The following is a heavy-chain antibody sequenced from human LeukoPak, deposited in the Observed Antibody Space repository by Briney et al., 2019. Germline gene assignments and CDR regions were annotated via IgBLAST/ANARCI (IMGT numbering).Heavy chain of an antibody. Sequence: GASVKVSCKASGYTFTSYGISWVRQAPGQGLEWMGWISAYNGNTNYAQKLQGRVTMTTDTSTSTAYMELRSLRSDDTAVYYCARDPYLRHYYGSGSYGFDPWGQGTLVTVSS. CDR2: ISAYNGNT. CDR1: GYTFTSYG. J-gene: IGHJ5*02. CDR3: ARDPYLRHYYGSGSYGFDP. V-gene: IGHV1-18*01. D-gene: IGHD3-10*01.